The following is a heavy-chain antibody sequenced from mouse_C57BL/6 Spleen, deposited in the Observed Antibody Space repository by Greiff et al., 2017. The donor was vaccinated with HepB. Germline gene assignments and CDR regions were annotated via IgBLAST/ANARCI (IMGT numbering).Heavy chain of an antibody. V-gene: IGHV1-64*01. CDR3: ARSPGSSWFAY. CDR2: IHPNSGST. D-gene: IGHD1-1*01. CDR1: GYTFTSYW. Sequence: QVQLQQPGAELVKPGASVKLSCKASGYTFTSYWMHWVKQRPGQGLEWIGMIHPNSGSTNYNEKFKSKATLTVDKSSSTAYMQLSSLTSEDSAVYYCARSPGSSWFAYWGQGTLVTVSA. J-gene: IGHJ3*01.